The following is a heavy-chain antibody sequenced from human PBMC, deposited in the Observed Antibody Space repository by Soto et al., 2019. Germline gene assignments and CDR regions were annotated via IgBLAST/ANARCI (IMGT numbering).Heavy chain of an antibody. V-gene: IGHV3-30-3*01. J-gene: IGHJ4*02. Sequence: QVQLVESGGGVVQPGRSVRLSCAASGFTFSSYAMHWVRQAPGKGLEWVAVISYDGSNKYYADSVKGRFTISRDNSKNTLYLQMNSLRAEDTAVYYCARNLYSQSEGIDDYWGQGTLVTVSS. D-gene: IGHD5-18*01. CDR3: ARNLYSQSEGIDDY. CDR2: ISYDGSNK. CDR1: GFTFSSYA.